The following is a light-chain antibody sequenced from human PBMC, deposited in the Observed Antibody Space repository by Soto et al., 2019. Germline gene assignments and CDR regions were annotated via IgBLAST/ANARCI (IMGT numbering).Light chain of an antibody. CDR3: ISYTTNNAPV. J-gene: IGLJ2*01. CDR1: SNDIGAFDY. CDR2: EVF. Sequence: QSALTQPASVSASPGQSISISCTGTSNDIGAFDYVSWYQQHPGKAPKLILFEVFNRPSGVSPRFSGSKSGSAAFLTISGQQAEDEADYFCISYTTNNAPVFGGGTKVTVL. V-gene: IGLV2-14*01.